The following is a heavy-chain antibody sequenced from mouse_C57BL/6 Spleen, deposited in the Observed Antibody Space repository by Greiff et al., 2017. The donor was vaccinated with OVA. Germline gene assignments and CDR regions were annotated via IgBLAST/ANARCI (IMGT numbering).Heavy chain of an antibody. J-gene: IGHJ2*01. CDR1: GYTFTSYW. Sequence: QVQLQQPGTELVKPGASVKLSCKASGYTFTSYWMHWVKQRPGQGLEWIGNINPSNGGTNYNEKFKSKATLTVDKSSSTAYMQLSSLTSEDSAVYYCARCRNYYGSSYGCFDYWGQGTTLTVSS. V-gene: IGHV1-53*01. D-gene: IGHD1-1*01. CDR3: ARCRNYYGSSYGCFDY. CDR2: INPSNGGT.